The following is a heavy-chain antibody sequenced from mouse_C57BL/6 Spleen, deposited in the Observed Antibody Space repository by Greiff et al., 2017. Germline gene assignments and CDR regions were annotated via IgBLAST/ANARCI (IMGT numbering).Heavy chain of an antibody. V-gene: IGHV1-18*01. Sequence: EVQLQQSGPELVKPGASVKIPCKASGYTFTDYNMDWVKQSHGKSLEWIGDINPNNGGTIYNQKFKGKATLTVDKSSSTAYMELRSLTSEDTAVYYCARDDCYYPLFAYWGQGTLVTVSA. CDR1: GYTFTDYN. CDR2: INPNNGGT. J-gene: IGHJ3*01. D-gene: IGHD2-3*01. CDR3: ARDDCYYPLFAY.